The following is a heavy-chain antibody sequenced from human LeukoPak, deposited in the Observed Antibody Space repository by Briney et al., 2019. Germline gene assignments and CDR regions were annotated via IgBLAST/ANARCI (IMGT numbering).Heavy chain of an antibody. CDR2: INPSGGST. J-gene: IGHJ4*02. CDR3: ARDRGYYDSSGYYRGGYLGY. V-gene: IGHV1-46*01. D-gene: IGHD3-22*01. Sequence: ASVKVSCKASGYTFTSYYMHWVRQAPGQGLEWMGIINPSGGSTSYAQKFQGRVTMTRDMSTSTVYMELSSLRSEDTAVYYCARDRGYYDSSGYYRGGYLGYWGQGTLVTVSS. CDR1: GYTFTSYY.